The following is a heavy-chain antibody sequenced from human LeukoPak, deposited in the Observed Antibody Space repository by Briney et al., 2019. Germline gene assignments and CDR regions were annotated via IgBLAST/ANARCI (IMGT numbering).Heavy chain of an antibody. CDR1: GGSFSGYY. V-gene: IGHV4-34*01. Sequence: SETLSLTCAVYGGSFSGYYWSWIRQPPGKGLEWIGEINHSGSTYYNPSLKTRVTISVDTSKNQFSLKLSSVTAADTAVYYCARDATVTTNWFDPWGQGTLVTVSS. D-gene: IGHD4-11*01. CDR2: INHSGST. CDR3: ARDATVTTNWFDP. J-gene: IGHJ5*02.